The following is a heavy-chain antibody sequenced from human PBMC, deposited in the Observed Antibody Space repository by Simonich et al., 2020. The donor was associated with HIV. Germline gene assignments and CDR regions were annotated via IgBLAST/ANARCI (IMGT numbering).Heavy chain of an antibody. CDR1: GYSISSGYY. J-gene: IGHJ2*01. CDR3: ARNTATRGSNWYFDL. D-gene: IGHD3-16*01. Sequence: QVQLQESGPGLVKPSETLSLTCAVSGYSISSGYYWGWIRQPPGKGLEWIGSIYHSGGTYYNPSPKGRVTISVDTSKNQFSLKLSSVTAADTAVYYCARNTATRGSNWYFDLWGRGTLVTVSS. V-gene: IGHV4-38-2*01. CDR2: IYHSGGT.